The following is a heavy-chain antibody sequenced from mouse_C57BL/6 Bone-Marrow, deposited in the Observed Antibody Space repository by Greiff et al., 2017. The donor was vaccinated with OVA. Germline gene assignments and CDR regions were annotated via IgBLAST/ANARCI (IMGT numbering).Heavy chain of an antibody. V-gene: IGHV1-81*01. CDR1: GYTFTSYG. Sequence: VQLQQSGAELARPGASVKLSCKASGYTFTSYGISWVKQRTGQGLEWIGEIYPRSGNTYYNEKFKGKATLTADKSSSTAYMELRSLTSEDSAVYFCAGDSSGLVWFAYWGQGTLVTVSA. J-gene: IGHJ3*01. CDR2: IYPRSGNT. D-gene: IGHD3-2*02. CDR3: AGDSSGLVWFAY.